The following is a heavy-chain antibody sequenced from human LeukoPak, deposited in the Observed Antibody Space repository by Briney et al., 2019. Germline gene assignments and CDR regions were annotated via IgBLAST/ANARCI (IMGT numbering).Heavy chain of an antibody. CDR1: GYTFTGYY. D-gene: IGHD4-17*01. CDR3: ARRGDGDDYYMDV. J-gene: IGHJ6*03. Sequence: ASVKVSCKASGYTFTGYYMHWVRQAPAQGLEWMGWINPNSGGTNYARKFQGRVTMTRDTSISTAYMELSSLRSEDTAVYYCARRGDGDDYYMDVWGKGTTVTISS. CDR2: INPNSGGT. V-gene: IGHV1-2*02.